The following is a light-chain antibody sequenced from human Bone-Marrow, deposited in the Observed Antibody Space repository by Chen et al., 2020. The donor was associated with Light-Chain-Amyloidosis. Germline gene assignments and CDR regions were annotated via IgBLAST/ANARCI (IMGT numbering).Light chain of an antibody. CDR1: NIGSTS. CDR3: QVWDRSSDRPV. CDR2: DDS. J-gene: IGLJ3*02. V-gene: IGLV3-21*02. Sequence: SYVLTQPSSVSVAPGQTATLACGGNNIGSTSVHWYHQTPGQAPLLVVYDDSDRTSGIPERLSGSNSGNTETLTRSRVEAGDEADYYCQVWDRSSDRPVCGGGTKLTVL.